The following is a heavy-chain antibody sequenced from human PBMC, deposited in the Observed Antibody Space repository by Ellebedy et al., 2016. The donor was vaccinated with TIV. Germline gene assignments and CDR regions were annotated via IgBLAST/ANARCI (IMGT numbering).Heavy chain of an antibody. Sequence: GESLKISXAASGFTFSSYSMNWVRQAPGKGLGWVSYISSSGSPIYYADSVKGRFTISRDNAENSLYLQMNSLRDEDTAVYYCGRGENGVNSWGQGTLVIVSS. CDR2: ISSSGSPI. CDR1: GFTFSSYS. D-gene: IGHD2-8*01. CDR3: GRGENGVNS. J-gene: IGHJ4*02. V-gene: IGHV3-48*02.